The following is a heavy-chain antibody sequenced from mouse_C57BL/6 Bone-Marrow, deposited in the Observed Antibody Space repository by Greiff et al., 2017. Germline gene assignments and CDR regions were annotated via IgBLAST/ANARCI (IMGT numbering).Heavy chain of an antibody. V-gene: IGHV1-52*01. CDR1: GYTFTSYW. Sequence: QVQLKQPGAELVRPGSSVKLSCKASGYTFTSYWMHWVKQRPIQGLEWIGNIDPSDSETHYNQKFKDKATLTVDKSSSTAYMQLSSLTSEDSAVYDCARSTTVVEDWFAYWGQGTLVTVSA. J-gene: IGHJ3*01. CDR2: IDPSDSET. CDR3: ARSTTVVEDWFAY. D-gene: IGHD1-1*01.